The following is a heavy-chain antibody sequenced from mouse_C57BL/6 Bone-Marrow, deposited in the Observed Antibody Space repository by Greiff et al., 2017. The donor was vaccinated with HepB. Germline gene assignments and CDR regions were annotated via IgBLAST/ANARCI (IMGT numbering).Heavy chain of an antibody. CDR2: INPYNGGT. CDR1: GYTFTDYY. J-gene: IGHJ2*01. D-gene: IGHD1-1*01. CDR3: ARDHHYGSSLYYFDY. Sequence: EVQLQQSGPVLVKPGASVKMSCKASGYTFTDYYMNWVKQSHGKSLEWIGVINPYNGGTSYNQKFKGKATLTVDKSSSTAYMELNSLTSEDSAVYYCARDHHYGSSLYYFDYWGQGTTLTVSS. V-gene: IGHV1-19*01.